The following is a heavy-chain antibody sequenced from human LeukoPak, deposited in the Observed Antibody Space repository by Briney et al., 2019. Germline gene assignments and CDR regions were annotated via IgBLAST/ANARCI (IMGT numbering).Heavy chain of an antibody. D-gene: IGHD4-11*01. CDR2: IYYSGTT. J-gene: IGHJ4*02. CDR1: GGSISRGGYY. V-gene: IGHV4-31*03. CDR3: ARENTVTFDY. Sequence: SETLSLTCTVSGGSISRGGYYWSWVRQHPGRGLELIGYIYYSGTTYYNPSLKSRVTISVDTSKNQFSLRLSSVTAADTAVYYCARENTVTFDYWGQGTLVTVSS.